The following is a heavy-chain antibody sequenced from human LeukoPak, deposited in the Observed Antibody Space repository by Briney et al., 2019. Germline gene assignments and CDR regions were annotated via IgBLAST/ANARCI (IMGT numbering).Heavy chain of an antibody. CDR1: GFTFSSYW. CDR3: ARDFTIYIWNYLTYFDY. CDR2: IKQDGRDK. J-gene: IGHJ4*02. Sequence: PGGSLRLSCAASGFTFSSYWMSWVRQAPGEGLEWVANIKQDGRDKYYVDSVKGRFTISRDNAKNSLYLQMNSLRAEDTAVYYCARDFTIYIWNYLTYFDYWGQGALVTVSS. V-gene: IGHV3-7*01. D-gene: IGHD1-7*01.